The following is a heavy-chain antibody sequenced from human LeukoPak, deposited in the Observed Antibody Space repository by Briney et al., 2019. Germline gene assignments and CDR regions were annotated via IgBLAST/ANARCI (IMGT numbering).Heavy chain of an antibody. Sequence: GGSLRLSCAASGFTVSSNYMSWVRQAPGKGLEWVSIIYSGGSTYYADSVKGRFTISRHNSKNTLYLQMNSLRAEDTAVYYCAREAGGSAFDIWGQGTMVTVSS. CDR2: IYSGGST. CDR1: GFTVSSNY. J-gene: IGHJ3*02. D-gene: IGHD3-16*01. CDR3: AREAGGSAFDI. V-gene: IGHV3-53*04.